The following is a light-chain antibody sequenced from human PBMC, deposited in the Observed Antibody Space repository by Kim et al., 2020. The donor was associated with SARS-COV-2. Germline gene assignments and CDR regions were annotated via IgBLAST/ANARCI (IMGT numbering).Light chain of an antibody. Sequence: SSELTQDPTLSVALGQTVTITCQGDSLRSFYANWYQQKPGQAPLLVFYGKDTRPSGIPDRFSGSNAGNTASLTISGAQAEDEADYYCNSRDKTGNHPVFGGGTQLTVL. J-gene: IGLJ3*02. V-gene: IGLV3-19*01. CDR3: NSRDKTGNHPV. CDR1: SLRSFY. CDR2: GKD.